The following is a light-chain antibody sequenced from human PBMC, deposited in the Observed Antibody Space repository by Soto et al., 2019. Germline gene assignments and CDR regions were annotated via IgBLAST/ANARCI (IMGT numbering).Light chain of an antibody. J-gene: IGLJ3*02. CDR2: NNN. CDR3: APWGDSVRAWV. V-gene: IGLV1-44*01. Sequence: QSVLTQPPSASGTPGQRVTISCSGSSSNIGGNTVNWYQQLPGTAPKLLIYNNNQRPSGVPDRFSGSKSDTSGSLAISGVPFEGEGDYNSAPWGDSVRAWVFAGETQLT. CDR1: SSNIGGNT.